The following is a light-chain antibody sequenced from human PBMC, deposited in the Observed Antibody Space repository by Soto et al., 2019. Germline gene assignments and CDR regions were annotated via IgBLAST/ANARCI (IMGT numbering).Light chain of an antibody. CDR1: QSINRD. V-gene: IGKV3-15*01. CDR2: DAS. J-gene: IGKJ2*01. CDR3: QQYNNWPYT. Sequence: ETAMTQSPATLSVSPGERATLSCRASQSINRDLTWYQKKPGQAPRLLMHDASARATSIPARFSGSGSGTEFTLTISSLQSEDIAVYYCQQYNNWPYTFGQGTKVEI.